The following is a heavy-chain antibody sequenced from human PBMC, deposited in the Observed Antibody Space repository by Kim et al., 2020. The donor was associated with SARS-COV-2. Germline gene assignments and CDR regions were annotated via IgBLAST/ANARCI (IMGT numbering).Heavy chain of an antibody. V-gene: IGHV4-59*13. Sequence: SETLSLTCTVSGGSISSYYWSWIRQPPGKGLEWIGYIYYSGSTNYNPSLKSRVTISVDTSKNQFSLKLSSVTAADTAVYYCAREEYSSSSFAFDIWGQGTMVTVSS. CDR3: AREEYSSSSFAFDI. J-gene: IGHJ3*02. D-gene: IGHD6-6*01. CDR2: IYYSGST. CDR1: GGSISSYY.